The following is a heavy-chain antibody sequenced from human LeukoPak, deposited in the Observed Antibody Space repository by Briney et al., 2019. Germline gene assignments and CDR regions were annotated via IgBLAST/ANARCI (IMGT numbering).Heavy chain of an antibody. CDR2: INPNSGGT. Sequence: ASVKVSCKTSGYRFTGFYIHWVRQAPGQGLEWMGWINPNSGGTNYAQKFQGRVTMTRDTSISTAYMELSRLRSDDTAVYYCARAGSSTKFDYWGQGTLVTVSS. V-gene: IGHV1-2*02. D-gene: IGHD6-6*01. J-gene: IGHJ4*02. CDR1: GYRFTGFY. CDR3: ARAGSSTKFDY.